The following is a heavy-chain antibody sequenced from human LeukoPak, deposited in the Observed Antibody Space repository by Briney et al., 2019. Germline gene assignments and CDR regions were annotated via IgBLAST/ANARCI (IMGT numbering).Heavy chain of an antibody. V-gene: IGHV3-48*03. D-gene: IGHD6-13*01. J-gene: IGHJ4*02. CDR2: ISSSGRSI. CDR1: GFTFSSYE. CDR3: ARPRLPGIAAAGFDY. Sequence: PGGSLRLSCAASGFTFSSYEMNWVRQAPGKGLEWVSYISSSGRSIHYADSVKGRFTISRDNAKNSLYLQMNSLRAEDTAVYYCARPRLPGIAAAGFDYWGQGTLVTVSS.